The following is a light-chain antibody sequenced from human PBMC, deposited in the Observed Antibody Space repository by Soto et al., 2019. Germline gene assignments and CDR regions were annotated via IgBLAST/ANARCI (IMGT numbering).Light chain of an antibody. CDR1: EDISSY. V-gene: IGKV1-9*01. Sequence: DIQLTQSPSFLSASVGDRVSITCRASEDISSYLAWYQRKPGKAPKVLISGASTLQSGVPSSFRGSGSGTEFTLTISSLQPEDFATYYCQQVKRSPLTFGGGTKVDIK. J-gene: IGKJ4*01. CDR3: QQVKRSPLT. CDR2: GAS.